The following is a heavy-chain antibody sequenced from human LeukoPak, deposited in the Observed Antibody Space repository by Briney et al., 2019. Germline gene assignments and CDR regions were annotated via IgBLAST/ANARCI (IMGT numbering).Heavy chain of an antibody. CDR1: GGSVNSYY. Sequence: SETLSLTCTVSGGSVNSYYLSWIRQPAGKTLEWIGRIYDGGSTYYNPSLKSRVTISVDTSKNQFSLKLSSVTAADTAVYYCARSLRGWFDPWGQGTLVTVSS. D-gene: IGHD3-16*01. CDR2: IYDGGST. V-gene: IGHV4-59*05. J-gene: IGHJ5*02. CDR3: ARSLRGWFDP.